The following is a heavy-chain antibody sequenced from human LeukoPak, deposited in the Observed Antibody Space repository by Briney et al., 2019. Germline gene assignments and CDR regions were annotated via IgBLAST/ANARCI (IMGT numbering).Heavy chain of an antibody. Sequence: GASVKVSCKVSGYTFTELSMHWVRQAPGKGLEWMGGFDPEDGETIYAQKFQGRVTMTEDTSTDTAYMELSSLRSEDTAVYYCATLRFLEWLSTSNWFDPWGQGTLVTVSS. D-gene: IGHD3-3*01. CDR3: ATLRFLEWLSTSNWFDP. CDR2: FDPEDGET. V-gene: IGHV1-24*01. CDR1: GYTFTELS. J-gene: IGHJ5*02.